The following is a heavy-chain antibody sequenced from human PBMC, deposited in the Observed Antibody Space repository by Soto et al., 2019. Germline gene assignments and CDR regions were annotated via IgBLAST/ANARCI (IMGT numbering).Heavy chain of an antibody. CDR1: GYSFSSYT. Sequence: QVQLVQSGAEVKKPGASVKVSCKASGYSFSSYTMHWVRQAPGQRLEWMGWLNVGNGNTKYSQKLQGRVTITSDTSASTAYMELTSLRSEDTAVYYCARFKGGAYGMDVWGQGTTVTVSS. D-gene: IGHD2-15*01. CDR2: LNVGNGNT. CDR3: ARFKGGAYGMDV. J-gene: IGHJ6*02. V-gene: IGHV1-3*01.